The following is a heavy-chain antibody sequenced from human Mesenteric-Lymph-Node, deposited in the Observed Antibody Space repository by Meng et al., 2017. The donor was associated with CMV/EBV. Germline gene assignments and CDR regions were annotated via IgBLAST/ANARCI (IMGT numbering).Heavy chain of an antibody. Sequence: GESLKISCAASGFIFDDYGMTWVRQAPGKGLEWVSGVNWNGHNTGYADSVKGRFIISRDNAKNSLYLQMNSLRTEDTALYYCARDPFAVQLPIYFDYWGQGTQVTVSP. CDR2: VNWNGHNT. CDR1: GFIFDDYG. V-gene: IGHV3-20*04. J-gene: IGHJ4*02. D-gene: IGHD3-10*01. CDR3: ARDPFAVQLPIYFDY.